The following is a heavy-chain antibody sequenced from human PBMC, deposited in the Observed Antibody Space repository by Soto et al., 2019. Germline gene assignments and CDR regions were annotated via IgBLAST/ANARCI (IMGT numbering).Heavy chain of an antibody. J-gene: IGHJ3*02. V-gene: IGHV4-30-2*01. D-gene: IGHD5-12*01. CDR1: GGSISSGGYS. CDR2: IYHSRST. CDR3: ARGPPWMDALDI. Sequence: SETLSLTCAVSGGSISSGGYSWSWIRQPPGKGLEWIGYIYHSRSTYYNTSLKSQVTISVDTSKKQLSMKLSTMTAADTAVYYCARGPPWMDALDIWGQGTKVT.